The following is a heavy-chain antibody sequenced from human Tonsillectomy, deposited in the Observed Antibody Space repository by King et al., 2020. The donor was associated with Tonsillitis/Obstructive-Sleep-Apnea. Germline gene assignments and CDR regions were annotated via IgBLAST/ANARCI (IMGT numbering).Heavy chain of an antibody. D-gene: IGHD6-13*01. CDR1: GFNFDDYG. CDR2: VNWNGDAT. Sequence: VQLVESGGGLVRPGGSLRLSCAASGFNFDDYGMSWVRQGPGTGLEWVSGVNWNGDATDYADSVRGRFTISRDNAKNSLYLQMNNVRAEDTALYYCSRDRSGAAGIPTGEFDYWGQGALVTGSS. CDR3: SRDRSGAAGIPTGEFDY. V-gene: IGHV3-20*04. J-gene: IGHJ4*02.